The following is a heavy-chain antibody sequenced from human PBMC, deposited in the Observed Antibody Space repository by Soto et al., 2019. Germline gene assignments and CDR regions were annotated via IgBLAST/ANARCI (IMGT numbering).Heavy chain of an antibody. CDR1: GNIFTSQY. D-gene: IGHD3-3*01. Sequence: QVQLVQSGAEVKKPGASVKVSCKVSGNIFTSQYMHWVRQAPGQGLEWMAMINPSGGRTSYAQMFQGRVTMTRDTSTSTVHMELSSLRSEDTAVYYCFRDVGDWGQGTLVSFSS. CDR2: INPSGGRT. J-gene: IGHJ4*02. CDR3: FRDVGD. V-gene: IGHV1-46*03.